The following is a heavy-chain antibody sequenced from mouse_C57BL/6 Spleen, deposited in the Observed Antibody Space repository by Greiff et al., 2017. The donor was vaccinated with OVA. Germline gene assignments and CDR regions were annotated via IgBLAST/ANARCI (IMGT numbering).Heavy chain of an antibody. V-gene: IGHV14-2*01. J-gene: IGHJ3*01. D-gene: IGHD1-1*01. CDR2: IDPEDGEN. CDR1: GFHIKDYY. CDR3: ARNYYGSSLAWYAY. Sequence: VQLQQSGAELVKPGASVKLSCTASGFHIKDYYMHWVKQRTEQGLEWIGRIDPEDGENKYAPKFQGKATLTADTSSNTAYLQLSSQTAEDTAVYYCARNYYGSSLAWYAYWGQGTLVTVSA.